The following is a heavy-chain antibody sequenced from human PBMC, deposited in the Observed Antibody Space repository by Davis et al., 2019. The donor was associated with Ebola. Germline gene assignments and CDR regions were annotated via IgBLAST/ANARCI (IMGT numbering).Heavy chain of an antibody. V-gene: IGHV3-7*01. Sequence: GESLKISCVGSGFNFNRYWMGWVRQPPGKGLEWVANIKYDGSDYYYADSVKGRFIISRDNAKNSLYLQMNSLRDEDTAVYYCARDRVTIFGVVIMRDAFDIWGQGTMVTVSS. CDR2: IKYDGSDY. J-gene: IGHJ3*02. D-gene: IGHD3-3*01. CDR1: GFNFNRYW. CDR3: ARDRVTIFGVVIMRDAFDI.